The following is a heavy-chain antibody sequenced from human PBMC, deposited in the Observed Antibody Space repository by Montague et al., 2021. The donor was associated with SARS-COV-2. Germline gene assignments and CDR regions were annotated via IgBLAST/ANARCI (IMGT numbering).Heavy chain of an antibody. Sequence: SETLSLTCAVYGGSFSTYSWNWIRQPLGNGLEWIGEIHHGGSTNYNPSLKSRVTISADTSKNQFSLKLTSVAAAATAVYYCSRPGDGVVPSPILGVGPYYANYCLDVWGKGTPVTVSS. CDR1: GGSFSTYS. CDR2: IHHGGST. D-gene: IGHD3-10*01. CDR3: SRPGDGVVPSPILGVGPYYANYCLDV. J-gene: IGHJ6*03. V-gene: IGHV4-34*01.